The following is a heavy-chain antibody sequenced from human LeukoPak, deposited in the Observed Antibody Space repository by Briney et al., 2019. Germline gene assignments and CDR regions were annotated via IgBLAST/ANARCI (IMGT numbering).Heavy chain of an antibody. J-gene: IGHJ6*02. D-gene: IGHD2-15*01. CDR3: ARLGYCSSGSCFYGMDV. CDR2: ISGSTGST. Sequence: PGGSLRLSCAASGFTFSNYAMNWVRQAPGKGLEWVSLISGSTGSTYYADSVKGRFSISRDNSKNTVYLQMNSLRVEDTAVYYCARLGYCSSGSCFYGMDVWGRGTTITVSS. CDR1: GFTFSNYA. V-gene: IGHV3-23*01.